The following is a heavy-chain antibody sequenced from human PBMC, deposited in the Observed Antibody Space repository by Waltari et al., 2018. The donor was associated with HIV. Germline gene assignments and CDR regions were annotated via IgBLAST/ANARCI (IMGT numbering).Heavy chain of an antibody. Sequence: EVQLVESGGGLVQPGGYVRLSCAASGFNFTNAWLSWVRQAPGKGLEWVCRIKSKSDGGTTDYAAPVKGRFTISRDDSKDTLYLQVNSLKTDDTAVYYCATAGSTGTTRGYWGQGTLVTVSS. D-gene: IGHD1-1*01. V-gene: IGHV3-15*01. CDR1: GFNFTNAW. CDR3: ATAGSTGTTRGY. CDR2: IKSKSDGGTT. J-gene: IGHJ4*02.